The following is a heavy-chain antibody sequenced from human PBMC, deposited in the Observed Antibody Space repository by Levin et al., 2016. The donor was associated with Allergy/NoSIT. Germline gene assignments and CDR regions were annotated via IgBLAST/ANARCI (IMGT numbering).Heavy chain of an antibody. CDR3: ARGDGGIGWGF. CDR2: INPGASVD. J-gene: IGHJ4*02. Sequence: LSLTCVAPGFIFNNCWMSWVRQAPGKGLEWVANINPGASVDLYVDSVKGRFTISRDNAKSSLYLQMNSLRAEDTAVYYCARGDGGIGWGFGGQGTLVTVSS. D-gene: IGHD6-19*01. V-gene: IGHV3-7*03. CDR1: GFIFNNCW.